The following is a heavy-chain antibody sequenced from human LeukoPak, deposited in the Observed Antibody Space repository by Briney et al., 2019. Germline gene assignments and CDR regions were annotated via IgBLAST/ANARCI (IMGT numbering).Heavy chain of an antibody. Sequence: PGGSLRLSCAASGFTLSRHWMTWVRQAPGKGLEWVATTKEDGSGKYYVNSVKGRFTISRDNAKTSLYLQMNSLRVEDTAIYYCARESLLGGLDNWGQGTLVTVSS. V-gene: IGHV3-7*01. J-gene: IGHJ4*02. CDR1: GFTLSRHW. CDR2: TKEDGSGK. CDR3: ARESLLGGLDN. D-gene: IGHD1-26*01.